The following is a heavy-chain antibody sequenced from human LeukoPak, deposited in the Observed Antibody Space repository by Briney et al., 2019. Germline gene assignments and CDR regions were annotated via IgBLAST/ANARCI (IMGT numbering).Heavy chain of an antibody. CDR1: GGSVTIGSYY. CDR2: IYYSGNT. J-gene: IGHJ5*02. D-gene: IGHD3-10*01. CDR3: ARVYYYSSYWFDP. V-gene: IGHV4-61*01. Sequence: PSETLSLTCTVSGGSVTIGSYYWSWIRQPPGKGLEWIGCIYYSGNTDYNPSLKSRVTISVDTSKNQSSLKLNSVTAADTAVYFYARVYYYSSYWFDPWGQGTLVTVSS.